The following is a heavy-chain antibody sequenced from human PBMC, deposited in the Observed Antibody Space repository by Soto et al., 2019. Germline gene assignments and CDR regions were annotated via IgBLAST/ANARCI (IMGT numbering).Heavy chain of an antibody. V-gene: IGHV3-21*01. CDR2: ISSSSSYI. J-gene: IGHJ2*01. CDR3: ARDPGGDCSGGSCYSWYFDL. D-gene: IGHD2-15*01. Sequence: EVQLVESGGGLVKPGGSLRLSCAASGFTFSSYSMNWVRQAPGKGLEWVSSISSSSSYIYYADSVKGRFTISRDNAKNSLYLQMNSLRAEDTGVYYCARDPGGDCSGGSCYSWYFDLWGRGTLVTGSS. CDR1: GFTFSSYS.